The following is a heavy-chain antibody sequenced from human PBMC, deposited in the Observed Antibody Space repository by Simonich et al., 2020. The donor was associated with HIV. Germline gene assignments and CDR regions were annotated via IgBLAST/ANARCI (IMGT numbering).Heavy chain of an antibody. D-gene: IGHD6-13*01. J-gene: IGHJ4*02. V-gene: IGHV4-59*08. CDR3: ARGLFLSSWAPFHY. CDR2: IYYTGIT. CDR1: GDTISSYY. Sequence: QVQLQESGPGLVKPSETLSLTCTVSGDTISSYYWSWFRQPPGKGLEWIGHIYYTGITHYNPSLKSRFTISVDTSKNQFSLNLTSVTAADTAVYYCARGLFLSSWAPFHYWGQGTLVTVSS.